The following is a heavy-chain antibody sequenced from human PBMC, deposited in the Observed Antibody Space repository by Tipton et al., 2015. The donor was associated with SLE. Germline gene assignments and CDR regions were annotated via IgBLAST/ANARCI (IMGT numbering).Heavy chain of an antibody. V-gene: IGHV3-48*03. CDR2: ISSSGSTI. CDR1: GFTFSSYE. CDR3: ARSYYYYYYYMDV. J-gene: IGHJ6*03. Sequence: SLRLSCAAPGFTFSSYEMNWVRQAPGKGLEWVSYISSSGSTIYYADSVKGRFTISRDNAKNSLYLQMNSLRAEDTAVYYCARSYYYYYYYMDVWGKGTTVTVSS.